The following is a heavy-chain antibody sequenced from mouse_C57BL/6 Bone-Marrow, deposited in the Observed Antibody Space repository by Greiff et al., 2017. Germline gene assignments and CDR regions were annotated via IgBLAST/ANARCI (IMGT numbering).Heavy chain of an antibody. J-gene: IGHJ2*01. Sequence: EVKLMESGAELVRPGASVKLSCTASGFNIKDDYMHWVKQRPEQGLEWIGWIDPENGDTEYASKFQGKATITADTSSNTAYLQLSSLTSADTAVYYCTHSIGGFDYWGQGTTLTVSS. V-gene: IGHV14-4*01. CDR1: GFNIKDDY. CDR3: THSIGGFDY. CDR2: IDPENGDT. D-gene: IGHD2-10*02.